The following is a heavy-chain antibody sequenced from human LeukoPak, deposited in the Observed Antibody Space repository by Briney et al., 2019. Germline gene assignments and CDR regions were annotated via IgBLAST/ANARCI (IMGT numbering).Heavy chain of an antibody. J-gene: IGHJ6*02. Sequence: SVKVSCKASGGTFSSYAISWVRQAPGQGLEWMGRIIPILGIANYAQKLQGRVTITADKSTSTAYMELSSLRSEDTAVYYCARESEIVPAAMGYYYGMDVWGQGTTVTVSS. V-gene: IGHV1-69*04. CDR1: GGTFSSYA. CDR2: IIPILGIA. D-gene: IGHD2-2*01. CDR3: ARESEIVPAAMGYYYGMDV.